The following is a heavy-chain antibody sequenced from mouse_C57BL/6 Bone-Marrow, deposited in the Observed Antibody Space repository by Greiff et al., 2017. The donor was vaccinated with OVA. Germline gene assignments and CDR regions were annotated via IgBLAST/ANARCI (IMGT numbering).Heavy chain of an antibody. V-gene: IGHV1-53*01. J-gene: IGHJ1*03. CDR2: INPSNGGT. CDR1: GYTFTSYW. CDR3: ARPVTPNWYFDV. Sequence: QVQLPGTELVKPGASVKLSCKASGYTFTSYWMHWVKQRPGQGLEWIGNINPSNGGTNYNEKFKSKATLTVDKSSSTAYMQLSSLTSEDSAVYYCARPVTPNWYFDVWGTGTTVTVSS. D-gene: IGHD2-5*01.